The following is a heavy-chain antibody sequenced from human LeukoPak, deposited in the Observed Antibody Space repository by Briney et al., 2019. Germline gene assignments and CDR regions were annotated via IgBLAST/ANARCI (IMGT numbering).Heavy chain of an antibody. D-gene: IGHD2-2*01. J-gene: IGHJ6*03. CDR2: ISSSSSTI. Sequence: GGSLRLSCAASGFTFSSYSMNWVRQAPGKGLEWVSYISSSSSTIYYADSVKGRFTISRDNAKNSLYLQMNSLRAEDTAVYYCARDCSSTSCYPYCYYMDVWGKGTTVTVSS. CDR1: GFTFSSYS. V-gene: IGHV3-48*04. CDR3: ARDCSSTSCYPYCYYMDV.